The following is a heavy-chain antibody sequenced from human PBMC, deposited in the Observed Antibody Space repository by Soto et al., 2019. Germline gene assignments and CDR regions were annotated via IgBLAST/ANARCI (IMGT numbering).Heavy chain of an antibody. CDR1: GGTFSSYA. J-gene: IGHJ3*02. CDR2: IIPVFGTA. CDR3: ASPYYYDSSGYPRRGAFDI. Sequence: QVQLVQSGAEVKKPGSSVKVSCKASGGTFSSYAFSWVRQAPGQGLEWMGGIIPVFGTANYAQKFQGRVTIIADKSTSTAYMELSSLRSEDTAVYYRASPYYYDSSGYPRRGAFDIWGQGTAVTVSS. V-gene: IGHV1-69*06. D-gene: IGHD3-22*01.